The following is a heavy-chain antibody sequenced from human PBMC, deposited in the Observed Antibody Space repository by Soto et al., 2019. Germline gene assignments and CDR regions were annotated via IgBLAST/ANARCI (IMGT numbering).Heavy chain of an antibody. CDR1: GFNFAAYT. CDR3: SRSLAIDFDS. V-gene: IGHV3-49*04. CDR2: IRRIAYGGTT. J-gene: IGHJ4*02. Sequence: GGSLRLSCSASGFNFAAYTMSWVRLTPGKGLEWVGFIRRIAYGGTTDYAASVKGRFTISRDDSRKIVYLQMSRLKIEDTAVYYCSRSLAIDFDSWGQGTLVTV.